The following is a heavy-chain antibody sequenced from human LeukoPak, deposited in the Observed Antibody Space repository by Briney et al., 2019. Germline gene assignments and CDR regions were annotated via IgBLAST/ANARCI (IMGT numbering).Heavy chain of an antibody. D-gene: IGHD2-2*01. CDR2: IYYSGST. CDR3: ARLTACCSSTSCSNMDV. V-gene: IGHV4-39*01. Sequence: SETLSLTCTVSGGSISSSSYYWGWIRQPPGRGLEWIGSIYYSGSTYYNPSLKSRVTISVDTSKNQFSLKLSSVTAADTAVYYCARLTACCSSTSCSNMDVWGKGTTVTVSS. J-gene: IGHJ6*03. CDR1: GGSISSSSYY.